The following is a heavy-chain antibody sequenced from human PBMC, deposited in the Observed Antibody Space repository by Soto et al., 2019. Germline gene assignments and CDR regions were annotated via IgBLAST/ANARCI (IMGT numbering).Heavy chain of an antibody. V-gene: IGHV4-34*01. CDR3: ARLGGDDYGDYVSPADA. Sequence: SETLSLTCAVYGGSFSGYYWSWIRQPPGKGLEWIGEINHSGSTNYNPSLKSRVTISVDTSKNQFSLKLSSVTAADTAVYYCARLGGDDYGDYVSPADAWGKGTTVTVSS. CDR1: GGSFSGYY. CDR2: INHSGST. D-gene: IGHD4-17*01. J-gene: IGHJ6*04.